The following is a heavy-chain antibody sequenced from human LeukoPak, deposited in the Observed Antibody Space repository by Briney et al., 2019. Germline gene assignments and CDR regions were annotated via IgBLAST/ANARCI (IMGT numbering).Heavy chain of an antibody. Sequence: ASVKVSCKASGGTFSSYAISWVRQAPGQGLEWMGWISGYNGNTKYAQKFQGRVTMTTDTSTSTAYMELRSLRSDDTAVYYCARDPAVVRGVVRDYWGQGTLVTVSS. CDR1: GGTFSSYA. J-gene: IGHJ4*02. D-gene: IGHD3-10*01. CDR3: ARDPAVVRGVVRDY. V-gene: IGHV1-18*01. CDR2: ISGYNGNT.